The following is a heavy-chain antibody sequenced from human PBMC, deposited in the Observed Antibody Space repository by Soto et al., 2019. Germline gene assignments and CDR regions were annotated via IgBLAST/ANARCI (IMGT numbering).Heavy chain of an antibody. D-gene: IGHD2-15*01. CDR1: GYSVTSSDYY. CDR2: MFYSGLT. J-gene: IGHJ6*02. CDR3: APLSVSLSGPYGIHV. V-gene: IGHV4-39*01. Sequence: PSETLSLTCRASGYSVTSSDYYWAWIRQPPGKGLEWIGSMFYSGLTYYNPSLKSRVTLSVDTSKNQFSVRLNSVTAADTAVYYCAPLSVSLSGPYGIHVWGQGTTVTVSS.